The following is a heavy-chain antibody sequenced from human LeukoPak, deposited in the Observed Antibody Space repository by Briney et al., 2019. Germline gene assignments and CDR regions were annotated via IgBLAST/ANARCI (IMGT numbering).Heavy chain of an antibody. CDR2: IYPGDSDT. D-gene: IGHD6-6*01. CDR1: GYIFTGYW. V-gene: IGHV5-51*01. CDR3: MRVYYRSSSHHCFD. J-gene: IGHJ4*02. Sequence: WESLKISCKGSGYIFTGYWIVWVRQMPGKGLDWMGSIYPGDSDTRYSPSFQGQVTISGDKCISTAYLQWSSLRPSETAMYLSMRVYYRSSSHHCFDSGQRTLVTVSS.